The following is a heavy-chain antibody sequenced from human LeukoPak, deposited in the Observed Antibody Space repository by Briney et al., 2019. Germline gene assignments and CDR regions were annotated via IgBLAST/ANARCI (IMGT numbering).Heavy chain of an antibody. CDR1: GFTFSAYD. CDR2: ISAGGSST. CDR3: AKDLGPRGAPYNGH. V-gene: IGHV3-23*01. D-gene: IGHD3-10*01. Sequence: GGSLRLSCAASGFTFSAYDMNWVRQAPGKGLEWVSGISAGGSSTYYADSVKGRFTISRDNSKNTLHLQMNRLRAEDTAVYYCAKDLGPRGAPYNGHWGQGTLVTVSS. J-gene: IGHJ4*02.